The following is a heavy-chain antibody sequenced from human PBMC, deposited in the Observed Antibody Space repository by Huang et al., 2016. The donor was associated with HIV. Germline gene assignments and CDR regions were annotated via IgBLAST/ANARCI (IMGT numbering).Heavy chain of an antibody. D-gene: IGHD4-17*01. V-gene: IGHV3-49*03. CDR2: VRSKAFGGAS. CDR3: SPSGDDYFYFYMDV. J-gene: IGHJ6*03. CDR1: GFIFNDFA. Sequence: QLVESGGDSVQSGRSLRLSCRGSGFIFNDFAINWFRQSSGNGLEWIGFVRSKAFGGASKSAPSVKYRFTVSRDEAKNVAFLQMDNLQVDDTAIYYCSPSGDDYFYFYMDVWGNGTTVIVS.